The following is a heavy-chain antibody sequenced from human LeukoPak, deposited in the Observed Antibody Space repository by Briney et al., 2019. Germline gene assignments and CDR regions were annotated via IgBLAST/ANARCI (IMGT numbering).Heavy chain of an antibody. J-gene: IGHJ5*02. CDR1: GFTFSSYW. D-gene: IGHD6-19*01. CDR2: IAYHGNTE. V-gene: IGHV3-30*18. CDR3: AKDWGSGGWYNYFDP. Sequence: PGGSLRLSCVGSGFTFSSYWMHWVRQAPGKGPEWVAMIAYHGNTEYYGDSVKGRFTISRDNSKNTLYLQMDSLRAEDTAVYHCAKDWGSGGWYNYFDPWGQGTLVTVSS.